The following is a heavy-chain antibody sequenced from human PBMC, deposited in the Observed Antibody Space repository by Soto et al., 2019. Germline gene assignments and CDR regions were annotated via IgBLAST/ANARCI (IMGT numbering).Heavy chain of an antibody. V-gene: IGHV3-23*01. CDR2: ISGGGDAA. CDR1: GFTFINFA. D-gene: IGHD3-10*01. J-gene: IGHJ2*01. CDR3: ARKVPGSTSRPDYWYFDL. Sequence: EVQLLESGGGLVQPGGSLRLSCAGSGFTFINFAMNWVRQAPGKGLEWVSTISGGGDAAFSADSVRGRFTISRDNSKDTVTLQMNSLGVDDTAVYYCARKVPGSTSRPDYWYFDLWGRGTLVTVSS.